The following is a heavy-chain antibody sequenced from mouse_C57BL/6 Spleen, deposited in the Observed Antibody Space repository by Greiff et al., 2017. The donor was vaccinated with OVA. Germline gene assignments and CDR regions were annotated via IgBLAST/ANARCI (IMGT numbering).Heavy chain of an antibody. CDR2: IYPGDGAT. D-gene: IGHD1-1*01. CDR1: GYAFSSSW. CDR3: ARGDYYGSSFFDY. Sequence: VMLVESGPELVKPGASVKISCKASGYAFSSSWMNWVKQRPGKGLEWIGRIYPGDGATNYNGKFKGKATLTADKSSSTAYMQLSSLTSEDAAVYFCARGDYYGSSFFDYWGQGTTLTVSS. J-gene: IGHJ2*01. V-gene: IGHV1-82*01.